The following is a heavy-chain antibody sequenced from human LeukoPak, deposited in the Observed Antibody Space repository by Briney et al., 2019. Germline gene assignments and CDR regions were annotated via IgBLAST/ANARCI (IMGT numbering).Heavy chain of an antibody. D-gene: IGHD5-18*01. J-gene: IGHJ6*02. V-gene: IGHV3-23*01. CDR1: GFTFSSNA. Sequence: GGSLRLSCAASGFTFSSNAMSWVRQAPGKGLEWVSGISKSGDGTYYADSVKGRFTISRDNSKNTLYLQMNSLRAENTAIYYCAKDRPGYSYGPCYGMDVWGQGTTVTVSS. CDR2: ISKSGDGT. CDR3: AKDRPGYSYGPCYGMDV.